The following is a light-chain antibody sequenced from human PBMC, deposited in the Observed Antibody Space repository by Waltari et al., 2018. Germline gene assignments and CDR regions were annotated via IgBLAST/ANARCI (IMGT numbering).Light chain of an antibody. V-gene: IGKV1-6*01. CDR1: QGIGNN. CDR3: QQGYDYPRT. Sequence: IQMTQSPSSLSASVGDTVTITCQASQGIGNNLNWYQQKPGKAPKLLIYSASSLHSVIPSRFSGSGSGTDFTLTISSLQPEDFATYYCQQGYDYPRTFGQGTKVEIK. CDR2: SAS. J-gene: IGKJ1*01.